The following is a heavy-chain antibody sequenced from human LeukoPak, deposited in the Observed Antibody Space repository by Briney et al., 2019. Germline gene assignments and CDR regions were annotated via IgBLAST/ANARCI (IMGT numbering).Heavy chain of an antibody. D-gene: IGHD2-15*01. CDR2: IYYSGST. CDR1: GDPINSGGYY. CDR3: ARLVCGGGSCPAEFDY. V-gene: IGHV4-39*01. J-gene: IGHJ4*02. Sequence: PSETLSLTCTVSGDPINSGGYYWAPIRQPPGKGMDWLGSIYYSGSTYYNPSLKSRVTITIDMSKNQFSLKLSSVTATDTAVYYCARLVCGGGSCPAEFDYWGQGTLVTVSS.